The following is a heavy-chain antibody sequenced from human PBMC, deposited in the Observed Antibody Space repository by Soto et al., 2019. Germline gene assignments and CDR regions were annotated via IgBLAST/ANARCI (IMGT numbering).Heavy chain of an antibody. CDR2: INAGNGNT. V-gene: IGHV1-3*01. Sequence: ASVKVSCKASGYTFTSYAMHWVRQAPGQGLEWMGWINAGNGNTKYSQKFQGRVTITRDTSASTAYMELSSLRSEDTAVYYCARSPGPRGSGWHSSYWGQGTLVTVSS. CDR1: GYTFTSYA. J-gene: IGHJ4*02. CDR3: ARSPGPRGSGWHSSY. D-gene: IGHD6-19*01.